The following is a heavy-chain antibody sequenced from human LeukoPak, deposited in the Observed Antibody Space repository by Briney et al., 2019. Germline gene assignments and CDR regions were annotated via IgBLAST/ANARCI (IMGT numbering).Heavy chain of an antibody. CDR1: GYTFTSYY. D-gene: IGHD5-12*01. CDR2: INPNSGGT. J-gene: IGHJ6*02. Sequence: GASVKVSCKASGYTFTSYYTHWVRQAPGQGLEWRGWINPNSGGTNYAQKFQGRVTMTRDTSISTAYMELSRLRSDDTAVYYCARVDIVATVRGEYYYYGMDVWGQGTTVTVSS. V-gene: IGHV1-2*02. CDR3: ARVDIVATVRGEYYYYGMDV.